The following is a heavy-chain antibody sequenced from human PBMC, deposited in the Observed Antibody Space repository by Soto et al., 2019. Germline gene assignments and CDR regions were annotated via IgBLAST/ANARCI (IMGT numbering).Heavy chain of an antibody. V-gene: IGHV1-2*04. CDR1: GYTFTDYY. J-gene: IGHJ4*02. Sequence: QVQLVQSGAEVKKPGASVKVSCKASGYTFTDYYIHWVRQAPGQGLEWMGWINPNSGGTNYAQKFQGWVTMTRDTSISTAYMELSRLRSDDTAVYYCARAGCGGGTCYLTFFFYWGQGTLVTVSS. CDR2: INPNSGGT. CDR3: ARAGCGGGTCYLTFFFY. D-gene: IGHD2-15*01.